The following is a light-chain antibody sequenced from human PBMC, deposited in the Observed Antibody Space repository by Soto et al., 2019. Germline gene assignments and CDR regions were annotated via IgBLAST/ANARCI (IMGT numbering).Light chain of an antibody. CDR2: DNS. J-gene: IGLJ2*01. CDR3: QSYDSSLSGFVV. Sequence: QSVLTQPPSVSGAPGQRVTISCTGSSSNIGAGHHVHWYQQLPGTAPKLLIYDNSNRPSGVPDRFSGSKSGTSASLAITGLQAEDEADYYCQSYDSSLSGFVVFGAGTKLTVL. V-gene: IGLV1-40*01. CDR1: SSNIGAGHH.